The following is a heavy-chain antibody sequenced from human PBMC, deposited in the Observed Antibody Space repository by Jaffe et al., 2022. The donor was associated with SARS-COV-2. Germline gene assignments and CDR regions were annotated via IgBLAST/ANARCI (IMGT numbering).Heavy chain of an antibody. CDR3: ARRPDLWSGFLDF. D-gene: IGHD3-3*01. V-gene: IGHV4-39*01. CDR2: VYYSGHT. CDR1: GGSISSDTDY. Sequence: QLQLQESGPGLVKPSETLSLTCTVSGGSISSDTDYWGWIRQPPGKGLEWIGSVYYSGHTYYNPSLESRVTISVDTSKNQFSLNLNSVTAADTAVYYCARRPDLWSGFLDFWGQGTLVTVSS. J-gene: IGHJ4*02.